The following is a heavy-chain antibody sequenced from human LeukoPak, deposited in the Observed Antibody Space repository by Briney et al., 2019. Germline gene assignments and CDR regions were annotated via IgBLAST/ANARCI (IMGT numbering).Heavy chain of an antibody. CDR3: TRDQVSVAGTGIDY. D-gene: IGHD6-19*01. V-gene: IGHV3-11*04. CDR2: ISSSGNTV. J-gene: IGHJ4*02. Sequence: GGSLRLSCAASGFTFSDYYMSWIRQAPGKGLEWVSYISSSGNTVKYADSVKGRFTISRDNAKNSLYLQMNSLRAEDTAVYYCTRDQVSVAGTGIDYWGQGTLVTVSS. CDR1: GFTFSDYY.